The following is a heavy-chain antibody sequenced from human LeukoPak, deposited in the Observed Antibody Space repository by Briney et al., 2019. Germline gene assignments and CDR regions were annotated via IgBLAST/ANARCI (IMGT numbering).Heavy chain of an antibody. CDR1: GGSISSYY. CDR3: ARGTKYGPLDY. J-gene: IGHJ4*02. CDR2: IYYSGST. Sequence: PSETLSLTCTVSGGSISSYYWSWIRQPPGKGLEWIGFIYYSGSTNYNPSLKSRVTISVDTSKNQFSLKLSSVTAADTAVYYCARGTKYGPLDYWGQGTLVTVSS. V-gene: IGHV4-59*01. D-gene: IGHD4-17*01.